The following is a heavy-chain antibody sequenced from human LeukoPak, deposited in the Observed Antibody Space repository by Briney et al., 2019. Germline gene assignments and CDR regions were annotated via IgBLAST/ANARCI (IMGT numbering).Heavy chain of an antibody. CDR3: AELGITMIGGV. Sequence: GGSLRLSCAASGFTFSSYAMTWVRQAPGKGLEWVSTVSGSGGSTYYADSVKGRFTISRDNSKNSLYLQMNSLRAEDTAVFYCAELGITMIGGVWGKGTTVTISS. CDR2: VSGSGGST. CDR1: GFTFSSYA. V-gene: IGHV3-23*01. J-gene: IGHJ6*04. D-gene: IGHD3-10*02.